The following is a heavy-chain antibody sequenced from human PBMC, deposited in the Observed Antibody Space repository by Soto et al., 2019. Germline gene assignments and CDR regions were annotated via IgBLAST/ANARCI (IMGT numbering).Heavy chain of an antibody. CDR1: GYTFTSYG. D-gene: IGHD4-17*01. CDR2: ISAYNGNT. V-gene: IGHV1-18*01. CDR3: AREGVLYGDQRYYYYGMDV. Sequence: QVQLVQSGAEVKKPGASVKVSCKASGYTFTSYGISWVRQAPGQGLEWMGWISAYNGNTNYAQKXXGRATMTTDTXXRXAXXELRSLRSDDTAVYYCAREGVLYGDQRYYYYGMDVWGQGTTVTVSS. J-gene: IGHJ6*02.